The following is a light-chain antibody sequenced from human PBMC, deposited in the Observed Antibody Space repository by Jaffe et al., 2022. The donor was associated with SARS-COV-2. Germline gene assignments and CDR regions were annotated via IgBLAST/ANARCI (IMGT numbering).Light chain of an antibody. CDR3: SSYTSSSTHYV. V-gene: IGLV2-14*03. J-gene: IGLJ1*01. CDR2: DVN. CDR1: SSDVGGYYY. Sequence: QSALTQPASVSGSPGQSITISCTGTSSDVGGYYYVSWYQHHPGKAPKLIIYDVNNRPSGVSNRFSGSKSGNTASLSISGLQAEDEADYYCSSYTSSSTHYVFGTGSKVTVL.